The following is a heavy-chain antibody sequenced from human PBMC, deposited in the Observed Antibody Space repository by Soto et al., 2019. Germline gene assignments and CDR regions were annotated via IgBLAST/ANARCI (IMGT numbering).Heavy chain of an antibody. CDR1: GYTFTRYA. CDR2: INAGNGNT. D-gene: IGHD2-15*01. J-gene: IGHJ4*02. CDR3: ARALYCSGGSCYSSPFDY. Sequence: ASVKVSCKASGYTFTRYAMHWVRQAPGQRLEWMGWINAGNGNTKYSQKFQGRVTVTRDTSASTAYMELSSLRSEDTAVYYCARALYCSGGSCYSSPFDYWGQGTLVTVSS. V-gene: IGHV1-3*01.